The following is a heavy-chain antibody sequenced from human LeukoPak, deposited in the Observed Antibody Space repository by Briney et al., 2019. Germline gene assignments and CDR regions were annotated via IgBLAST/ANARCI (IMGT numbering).Heavy chain of an antibody. J-gene: IGHJ5*02. Sequence: ASVKVSCKASGYTFTGYYMHWVRQAPGQGLEWMGWINPNSSGTNYAQKFQGRVTMTRDTSISTAYMELSRLRSDDTAVYYCARGVGINCSGGSCYPNWFDPWGQGTLVTVSS. CDR1: GYTFTGYY. V-gene: IGHV1-2*02. CDR2: INPNSSGT. D-gene: IGHD2-15*01. CDR3: ARGVGINCSGGSCYPNWFDP.